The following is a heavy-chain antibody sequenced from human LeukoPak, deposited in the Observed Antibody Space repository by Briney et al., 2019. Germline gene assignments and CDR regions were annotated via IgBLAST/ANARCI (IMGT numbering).Heavy chain of an antibody. D-gene: IGHD3-10*01. CDR1: GGSISSSSYY. CDR2: IYYSGST. J-gene: IGHJ6*03. Sequence: PSETLSLTCTVSGGSISSSSYYWGWIRQPPGKGLEWIGSIYYSGSTYYNPSLKSRVTISVDTSKNQFSLKLSSVTAADTAVYYCARGLGDRVFYYYMDVWGKGTTVTVSS. CDR3: ARGLGDRVFYYYMDV. V-gene: IGHV4-39*01.